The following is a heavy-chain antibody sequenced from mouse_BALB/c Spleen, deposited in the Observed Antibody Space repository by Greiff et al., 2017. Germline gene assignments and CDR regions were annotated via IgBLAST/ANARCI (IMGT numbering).Heavy chain of an antibody. V-gene: IGHV5-6-5*01. D-gene: IGHD2-4*01. J-gene: IGHJ4*01. Sequence: LVESGGGLVKPGGSLKLSCAASGFTFSSYAMSWVRQTPEKRLEWVASISSGGSTYYPDSVKGRFTISRDNARNILYLQMSSLRSEDTAMYYCARAHMITLYAMDYWGQGTSVTVSS. CDR2: ISSGGST. CDR1: GFTFSSYA. CDR3: ARAHMITLYAMDY.